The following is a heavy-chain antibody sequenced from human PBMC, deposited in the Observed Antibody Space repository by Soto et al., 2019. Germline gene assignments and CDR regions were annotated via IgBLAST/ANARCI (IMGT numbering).Heavy chain of an antibody. Sequence: PGGSLRLSCAASGFTFSSYAMSWVRQAPGKGLEWVSAISDNGGSTYYADSVKGRFTISRDNSKNTLYLQMNSLRAEDTAVYYCAKDREYDILPGSFDYWGQGTLVTVSS. D-gene: IGHD3-9*01. V-gene: IGHV3-23*01. CDR1: GFTFSSYA. CDR2: ISDNGGST. CDR3: AKDREYDILPGSFDY. J-gene: IGHJ4*02.